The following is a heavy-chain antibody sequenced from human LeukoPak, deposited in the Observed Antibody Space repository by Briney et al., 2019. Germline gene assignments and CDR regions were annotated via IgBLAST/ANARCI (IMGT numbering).Heavy chain of an antibody. CDR1: DGAITGYY. CDR2: VHYGGST. D-gene: IGHD6-13*01. V-gene: IGHV4-59*12. CDR3: ARALGSAAGNFDY. J-gene: IGHJ4*02. Sequence: SETLSLTCTVSDGAITGYYWGWIRQPPGKGLDWIGHVHYGGSTNYNPSLKSRVTISVDTSKNQFSLKLSSVTAADTAVYYCARALGSAAGNFDYWGQGTLVTVSS.